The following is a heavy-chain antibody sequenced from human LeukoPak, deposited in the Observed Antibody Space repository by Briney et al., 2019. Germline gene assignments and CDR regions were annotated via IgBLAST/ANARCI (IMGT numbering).Heavy chain of an antibody. CDR2: INPNSGGT. Sequence: GASVKVSCKASGYTFTSYYMHWVRQAPGQGLEWMGWINPNSGGTNYAQKFQGRVTMTRDTSISTAYMELSRLRSDDTAVYYCARRYCSGGSCDQQFDYWGQGTLVTVSS. CDR3: ARRYCSGGSCDQQFDY. J-gene: IGHJ4*02. CDR1: GYTFTSYY. V-gene: IGHV1-2*02. D-gene: IGHD2-15*01.